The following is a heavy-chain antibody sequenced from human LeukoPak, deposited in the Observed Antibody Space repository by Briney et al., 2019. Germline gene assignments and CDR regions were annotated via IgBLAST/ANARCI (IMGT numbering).Heavy chain of an antibody. CDR1: GGSISSSSYY. CDR3: ARDREMATIGGGWYFDL. J-gene: IGHJ2*01. D-gene: IGHD5-24*01. CDR2: MYTSGST. Sequence: SETLSLTCTVSGGSISSSSYYWSWIRQPAGKGLEWIGRMYTSGSTNYNPSLKSRVTMSVDRSKNQFSLKLSSVTAADTAVYYCARDREMATIGGGWYFDLWGRGTLVTVSS. V-gene: IGHV4-61*02.